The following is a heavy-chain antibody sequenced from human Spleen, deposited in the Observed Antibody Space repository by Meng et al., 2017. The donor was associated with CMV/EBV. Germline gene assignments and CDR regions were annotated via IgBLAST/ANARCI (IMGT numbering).Heavy chain of an antibody. CDR1: GYTFTNYG. Sequence: ASVKVSCKASGYTFTNYGISWVRQAPGQGLEWMGSISVYSANTNYAQKLQGRVTMTTDTSTSTAYMELRSLRSDDTAVYYCARAVGTTNPIDGDPWGQGTLVTVSS. J-gene: IGHJ5*02. D-gene: IGHD1-26*01. CDR2: ISVYSANT. V-gene: IGHV1-18*01. CDR3: ARAVGTTNPIDGDP.